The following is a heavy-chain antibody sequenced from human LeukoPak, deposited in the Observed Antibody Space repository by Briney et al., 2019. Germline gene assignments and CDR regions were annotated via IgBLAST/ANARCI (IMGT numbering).Heavy chain of an antibody. CDR1: VYTFTVYY. V-gene: IGHV1-2*02. CDR3: ARGATVTTYHYYYMDV. Sequence: ASVTVSYKPSVYTFTVYYMHWVRQAPGQGLEGMGWINPNSGGQNYAQKFQGRVTITRDTSISTAYMELSRLRSDDTAVYYCARGATVTTYHYYYMDVWGKGTTVTVSS. D-gene: IGHD4-11*01. J-gene: IGHJ6*03. CDR2: INPNSGGQ.